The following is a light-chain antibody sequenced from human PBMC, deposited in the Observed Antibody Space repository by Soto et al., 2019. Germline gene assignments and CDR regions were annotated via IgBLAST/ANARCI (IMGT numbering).Light chain of an antibody. V-gene: IGLV3-9*01. CDR1: NIGSKN. Sequence: SYELTQPLSVSVALGQTARITCGGNNIGSKNVHWYQQKPGQAPVLVMYRDSNRPSGIPERFSGSNSGNTATLTISRAQARDEADYYCQVWDSSTSSYVFGTGTKLTVL. CDR2: RDS. CDR3: QVWDSSTSSYV. J-gene: IGLJ1*01.